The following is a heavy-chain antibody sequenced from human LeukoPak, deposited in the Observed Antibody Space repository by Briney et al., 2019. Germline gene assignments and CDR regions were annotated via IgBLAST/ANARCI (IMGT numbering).Heavy chain of an antibody. CDR3: ARSRPGPTDL. D-gene: IGHD2-8*02. CDR2: IHHSGST. V-gene: IGHV4-38-2*01. Sequence: SGTLSLTCAVSGYSISSGYYWGWIRQPPGKGLEWIGNIHHSGSTYYNPSLKSRVTISVDTSKNQFSLKLSSVTAADTAVYYCARSRPGPTDLWGRGTLVTVSS. J-gene: IGHJ2*01. CDR1: GYSISSGYY.